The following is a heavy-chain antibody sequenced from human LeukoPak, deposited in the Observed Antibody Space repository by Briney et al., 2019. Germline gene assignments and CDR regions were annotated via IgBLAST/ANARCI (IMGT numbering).Heavy chain of an antibody. V-gene: IGHV3-30*18. Sequence: GGSLRLSCAASGFIFSAYGMDWVRQAPGKGLDWVAFISDHEINKYYADSVKGRFAISRDNSKNTLYLQMNSLRAEDTAVYYCAKRHPTSWYVVDYRGQGTLVTVSS. CDR2: ISDHEINK. D-gene: IGHD6-13*01. CDR1: GFIFSAYG. CDR3: AKRHPTSWYVVDY. J-gene: IGHJ4*02.